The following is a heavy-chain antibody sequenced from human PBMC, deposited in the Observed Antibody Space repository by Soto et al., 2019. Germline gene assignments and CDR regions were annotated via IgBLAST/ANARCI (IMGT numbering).Heavy chain of an antibody. D-gene: IGHD4-17*01. J-gene: IGHJ4*02. CDR3: ARYAAEVTTFFDQ. CDR1: GFIFNDYY. Sequence: PGGSLRLFCAASGFIFNDYYMSWIRQAPGKGLEWLSNISGSSGSKKYADAGKGRFTISRDNAKKSLYLEMHSLRAEDTAMYYCARYAAEVTTFFDQWGQGTLVTVSS. CDR2: ISGSSGSK. V-gene: IGHV3-11*06.